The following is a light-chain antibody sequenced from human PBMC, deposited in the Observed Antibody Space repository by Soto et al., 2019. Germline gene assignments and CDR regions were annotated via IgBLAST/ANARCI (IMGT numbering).Light chain of an antibody. Sequence: QSVLTQPASVSGSPGQSITISCTGTSSDVGTYKYVSWYQQHPGKAPKLMIYDVSNRPSGVSNRFSGSKSGSTASLTISGLQADYDADYYCTSYTTSSTLVFGTGTNLTVL. CDR2: DVS. J-gene: IGLJ1*01. CDR3: TSYTTSSTLV. CDR1: SSDVGTYKY. V-gene: IGLV2-14*03.